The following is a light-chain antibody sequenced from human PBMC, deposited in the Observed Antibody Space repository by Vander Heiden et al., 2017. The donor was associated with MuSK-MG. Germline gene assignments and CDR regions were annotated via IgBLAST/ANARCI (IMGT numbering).Light chain of an antibody. CDR3: QQSDSTLLT. J-gene: IGKJ4*02. V-gene: IGKV1-39*01. CDR2: DAS. CDR1: QRISSY. Sequence: DIQLTHPPSSLSASVGDRFTITCRGSQRISSYLYWYQQKPGKAPKILIYDASSLQSGVPSRFSGSGSGTDFTLTISRLQPEDFATYYCQQSDSTLLTFGGGTKVEIK.